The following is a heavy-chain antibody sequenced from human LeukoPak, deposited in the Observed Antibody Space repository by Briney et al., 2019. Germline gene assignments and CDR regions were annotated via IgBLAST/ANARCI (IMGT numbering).Heavy chain of an antibody. D-gene: IGHD1-14*01. J-gene: IGHJ4*02. Sequence: GGSLRLSCAASGFTFSSYGMNWVRQAPGKGLEWVAAISGTGGNTYYADSVKGRFTISRDNAKNTLYLQMNSLRAEDTAVYYCARGEPYLGYWGQGTLVTVSS. CDR3: ARGEPYLGY. CDR1: GFTFSSYG. V-gene: IGHV3-23*01. CDR2: ISGTGGNT.